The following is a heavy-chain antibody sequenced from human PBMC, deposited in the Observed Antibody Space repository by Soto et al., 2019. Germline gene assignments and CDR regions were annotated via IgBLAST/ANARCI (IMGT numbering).Heavy chain of an antibody. D-gene: IGHD4-17*01. Sequence: QVQLVESGGGAVQPGGSRRLSCAASEFTFSNYAMHWVRQAPGKGLQWLAVISYDGNNKYYADSVEGRFTISSENSKNTVSLQMNSLRLEDTAVYYCARGPSYSDSYFDHWGQGTLVTVSS. CDR2: ISYDGNNK. CDR3: ARGPSYSDSYFDH. J-gene: IGHJ4*02. CDR1: EFTFSNYA. V-gene: IGHV3-30*03.